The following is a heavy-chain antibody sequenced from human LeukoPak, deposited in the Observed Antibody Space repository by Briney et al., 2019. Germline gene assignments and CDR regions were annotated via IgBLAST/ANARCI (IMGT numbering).Heavy chain of an antibody. CDR3: AKDLYYDSSGYTFDD. CDR2: ITGSGGGT. J-gene: IGHJ4*02. D-gene: IGHD3-22*01. Sequence: GRSLRLSCAASGFTFSSYAMSWVRQAPGKGLEWVSAITGSGGGTYYADSVKGRFTISRDNSKNTLYLQMNSLRAEDTAVYYCAKDLYYDSSGYTFDDWGQGTLVTVSS. CDR1: GFTFSSYA. V-gene: IGHV3-23*01.